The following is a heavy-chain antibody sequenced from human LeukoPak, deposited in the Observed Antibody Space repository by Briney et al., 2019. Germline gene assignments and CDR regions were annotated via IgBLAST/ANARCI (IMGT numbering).Heavy chain of an antibody. CDR2: ISGDGTTT. Sequence: GGSLRLSCAASGFTFSNYFMHWVRQAPGKGLVWVSRISGDGTTTMYADSVKGRFTISRDNAKNTLYLQMNSLRDEDTAVYYCARRVDATRWFDPWGQGTLVAVSS. CDR1: GFTFSNYF. D-gene: IGHD2-15*01. J-gene: IGHJ5*02. CDR3: ARRVDATRWFDP. V-gene: IGHV3-74*03.